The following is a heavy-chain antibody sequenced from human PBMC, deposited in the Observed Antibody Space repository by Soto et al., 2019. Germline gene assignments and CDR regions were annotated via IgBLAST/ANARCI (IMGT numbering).Heavy chain of an antibody. CDR1: GDTFTNFA. CDR2: IIPMFDTP. CDR3: AAGGHNDGYNYYHGMDV. V-gene: IGHV1-69*19. J-gene: IGHJ6*02. D-gene: IGHD5-18*01. Sequence: QVQVVQSGAEVKKPGSSVKVSCKVSGDTFTNFAISWVRQAPGQGLEWMGGIIPMFDTPHYAQNFRGRVTITADGATPTGYMELNSLRSADTAVYYCAAGGHNDGYNYYHGMDVWGQGTTVTVS.